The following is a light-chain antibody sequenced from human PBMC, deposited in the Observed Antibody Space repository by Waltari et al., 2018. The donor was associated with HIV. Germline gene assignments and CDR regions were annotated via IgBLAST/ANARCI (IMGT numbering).Light chain of an antibody. CDR1: QSLSSN. J-gene: IGKJ1*01. CDR2: GAS. Sequence: EIVMTQSSPTLSASPGERASHSRRASQSLSSNLAWYQQKPGQAPRLLIYGASTRATGIPARFSGSGSGTEFTLTISSLQSEDIAVYCCQQYSEWPLTFGPGTKVKIK. V-gene: IGKV3-15*01. CDR3: QQYSEWPLT.